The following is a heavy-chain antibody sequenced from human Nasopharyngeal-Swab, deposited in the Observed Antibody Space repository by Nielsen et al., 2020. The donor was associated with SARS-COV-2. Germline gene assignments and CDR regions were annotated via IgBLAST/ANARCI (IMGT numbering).Heavy chain of an antibody. CDR3: ARGNIAIQYYYYGMDV. CDR2: INTNTGNP. Sequence: ASVKVSCKASGYTFTSYAMNWVRQAPGQGLEWTGWINTNTGNPTYAQGFTGRFVFSLDTSVSTAYPQISSLKAEDTAVYYCARGNIAIQYYYYGMDVWGQGTTVTVSS. D-gene: IGHD2/OR15-2a*01. CDR1: GYTFTSYA. J-gene: IGHJ6*02. V-gene: IGHV7-4-1*02.